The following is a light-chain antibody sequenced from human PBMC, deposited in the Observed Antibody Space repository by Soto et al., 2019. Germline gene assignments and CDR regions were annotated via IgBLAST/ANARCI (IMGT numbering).Light chain of an antibody. V-gene: IGKV1-9*01. Sequence: IQLTHSPSSLSASVGDRVTITFRASQGISSYLAWYQQKPGKAPKLLIYAASTLQSGVPSRFSGSGSGTDFTLTISSLQPEDFATYYCQQLNSYPLITFGQGTRLEIK. CDR2: AAS. CDR3: QQLNSYPLIT. J-gene: IGKJ5*01. CDR1: QGISSY.